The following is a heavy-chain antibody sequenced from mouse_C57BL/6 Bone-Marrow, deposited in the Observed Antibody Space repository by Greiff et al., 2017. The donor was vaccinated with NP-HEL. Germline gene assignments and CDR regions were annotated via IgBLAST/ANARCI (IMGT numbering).Heavy chain of an antibody. V-gene: IGHV14-4*01. J-gene: IGHJ4*01. CDR3: TTTAVDLVDY. CDR1: GFNIKDDY. D-gene: IGHD1-1*01. Sequence: EVQLQQSGAELVRPGDSVKLSCTASGFNIKDDYMHWVKQRPEQGLEWIGWIDPENGDTEYASTFQGKAAITADTSSNTGCQQVSRLTSEDTTVYYCTTTAVDLVDYWGQGTSVSVSS. CDR2: IDPENGDT.